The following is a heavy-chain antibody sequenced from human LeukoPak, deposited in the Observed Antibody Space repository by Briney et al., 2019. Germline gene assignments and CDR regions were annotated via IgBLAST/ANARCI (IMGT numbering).Heavy chain of an antibody. Sequence: PGGSLRLSCAASGFTFSSYAMSWVRHAPGKGLEGVSAISGSGGSTYHADSVKGRFTISRDNSKNTPDLQMNSLRAEDTAVYYCANRIKAGVDYWGQGTLVTVSS. J-gene: IGHJ4*02. CDR2: ISGSGGST. D-gene: IGHD6-19*01. CDR3: ANRIKAGVDY. V-gene: IGHV3-23*01. CDR1: GFTFSSYA.